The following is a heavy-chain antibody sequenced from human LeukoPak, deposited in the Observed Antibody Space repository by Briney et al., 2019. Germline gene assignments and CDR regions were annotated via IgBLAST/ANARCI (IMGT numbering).Heavy chain of an antibody. Sequence: HPGGSLRLSCAASGFTFSSYGMHWVRQAPGKGLEWVAVIWYDGSNKYYADSVKGRFTISRDNAKNTLFLQMNSLRVEDTAVYYCARDDWGPGYNFESWGQGTLVTVSS. V-gene: IGHV3-33*01. CDR3: ARDDWGPGYNFES. D-gene: IGHD5-24*01. CDR1: GFTFSSYG. J-gene: IGHJ4*02. CDR2: IWYDGSNK.